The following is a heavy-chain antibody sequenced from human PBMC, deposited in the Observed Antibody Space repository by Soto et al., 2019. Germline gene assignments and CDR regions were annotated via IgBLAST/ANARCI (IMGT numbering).Heavy chain of an antibody. Sequence: GGSLRLSCAASGFTFSTYWMHWVRQAPGKGLVWVSCINPDGSDTRYADSLKGRITISRDNAKNALYLQMNSLTADDTAVYYCARDHPGPRTFDYWGQGHLVTVSA. CDR1: GFTFSTYW. CDR3: ARDHPGPRTFDY. CDR2: INPDGSDT. J-gene: IGHJ4*02. D-gene: IGHD1-7*01. V-gene: IGHV3-74*01.